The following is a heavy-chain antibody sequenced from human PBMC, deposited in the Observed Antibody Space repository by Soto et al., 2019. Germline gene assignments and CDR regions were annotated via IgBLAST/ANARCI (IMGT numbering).Heavy chain of an antibody. CDR1: GYSITSGFY. Sequence: SETLSLTCGVSGYSITSGFYWGWVRQSPGKGLEWIGSISYSAKTFYNPSLASRLSIAVDTSKNQFSLRLTSVAAADTALYYCTRGAGAPWVRFDSWGQGTLVTVSS. CDR2: ISYSAKT. D-gene: IGHD3-22*01. V-gene: IGHV4-38-2*01. J-gene: IGHJ4*02. CDR3: TRGAGAPWVRFDS.